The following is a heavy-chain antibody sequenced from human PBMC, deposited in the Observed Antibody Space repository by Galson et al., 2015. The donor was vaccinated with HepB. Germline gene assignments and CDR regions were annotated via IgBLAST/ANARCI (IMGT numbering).Heavy chain of an antibody. CDR1: GFTFSSYA. CDR2: ISYDGSNK. V-gene: IGHV3-30-3*01. CDR3: ARDGGGDSSGYRI. D-gene: IGHD3-22*01. J-gene: IGHJ3*02. Sequence: SLRLSCAASGFTFSSYAMHWVRQAPGKGLEWVAVISYDGSNKYYADSVKGRFTISRDNSKNTLYLQMNSLRAEDTAVYYCARDGGGDSSGYRIWGQGTMVTVSS.